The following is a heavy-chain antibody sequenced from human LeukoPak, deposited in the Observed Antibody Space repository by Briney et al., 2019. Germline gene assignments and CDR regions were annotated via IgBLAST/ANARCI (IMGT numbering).Heavy chain of an antibody. CDR1: GGTFSSYA. CDR2: IIPILGIA. Sequence: GASVKDSCKATGGTFSSYAISWVRQAPGQGLKWMGRIIPILGIANYAQKFQGRVTITADKSTSTAYMELSSLRSEDTAVYYCARSPAAMIGYFDYWGQGTLVTVSS. J-gene: IGHJ4*02. CDR3: ARSPAAMIGYFDY. V-gene: IGHV1-69*04. D-gene: IGHD2-2*01.